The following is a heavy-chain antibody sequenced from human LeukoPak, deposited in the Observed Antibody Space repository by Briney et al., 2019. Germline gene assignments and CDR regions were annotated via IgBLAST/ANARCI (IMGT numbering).Heavy chain of an antibody. Sequence: GGSLRLSCAASGFTFSSYAMSWVRQAPGKGLEWVSAISGSGGSTYYADSVKGRFTISRDNSKNTLYLQMNSLRAEDTAVYYCAKWGWGSTRWDLYYYYGMDVWGQGTTVTVSS. CDR2: ISGSGGST. D-gene: IGHD2-2*01. CDR3: AKWGWGSTRWDLYYYYGMDV. CDR1: GFTFSSYA. V-gene: IGHV3-23*01. J-gene: IGHJ6*02.